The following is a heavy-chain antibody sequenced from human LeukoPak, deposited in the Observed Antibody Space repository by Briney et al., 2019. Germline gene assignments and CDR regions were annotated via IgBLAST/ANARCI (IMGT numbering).Heavy chain of an antibody. CDR2: IYYSGST. V-gene: IGHV4-39*07. CDR3: ARSNYVWGSYRPRQSDAFDI. D-gene: IGHD3-16*02. CDR1: GGSISSSTYY. Sequence: SETLSLTCTVSGGSISSSTYYWGWIRQPPGKGLEWIGSIYYSGSTNYNPSLKSRVTMSVDTSKNQFSLKLSSVTAADTAVYYCARSNYVWGSYRPRQSDAFDIWGQGTMVTVSS. J-gene: IGHJ3*02.